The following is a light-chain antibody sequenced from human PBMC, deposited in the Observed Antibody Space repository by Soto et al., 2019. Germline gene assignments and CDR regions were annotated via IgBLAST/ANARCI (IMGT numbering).Light chain of an antibody. CDR2: GAS. CDR1: QSVSSN. J-gene: IGKJ5*01. CDR3: PQYANLPIT. V-gene: IGKV3-15*01. Sequence: EIMMTKSPVTVSGSPGERATLSCRASQSVSSNLAWYQQKPGQAPRLLIFGASTRATGIPARFSGSGSGTEFTLTICSLQSEDFALYYCPQYANLPITSAQG.